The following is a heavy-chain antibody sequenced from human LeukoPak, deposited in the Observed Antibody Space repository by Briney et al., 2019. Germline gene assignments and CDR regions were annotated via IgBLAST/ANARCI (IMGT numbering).Heavy chain of an antibody. D-gene: IGHD6-13*01. V-gene: IGHV3-23*01. Sequence: PGVSLRLSCAASGFTFSSYAMSWVRQAPGKGLEWVSAISVGSITYYADSVKGRFTISRDNSKNTLYLQMNSLRAEDTAVYYCAKHLAYSRLSPDYWGQGTLVTVSS. J-gene: IGHJ4*02. CDR2: ISVGSIT. CDR1: GFTFSSYA. CDR3: AKHLAYSRLSPDY.